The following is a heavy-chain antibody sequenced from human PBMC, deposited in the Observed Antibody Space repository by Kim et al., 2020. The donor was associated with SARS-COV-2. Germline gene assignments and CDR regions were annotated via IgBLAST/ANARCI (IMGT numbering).Heavy chain of an antibody. Sequence: SETLSLTCTVSGGSISSSSYYWGWIRQPPGKGLEWIGSIYYSGSTYYNPSLKSRVTISVDTSKNQFSLKLSSVTAADTAVYYCARRPSGGYDHFDYWGQGTLVTVSS. D-gene: IGHD5-12*01. V-gene: IGHV4-39*01. CDR2: IYYSGST. CDR1: GGSISSSSYY. CDR3: ARRPSGGYDHFDY. J-gene: IGHJ4*02.